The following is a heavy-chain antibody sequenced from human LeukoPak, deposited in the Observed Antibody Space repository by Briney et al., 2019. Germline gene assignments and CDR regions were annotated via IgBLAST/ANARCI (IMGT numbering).Heavy chain of an antibody. CDR2: IYHSGST. CDR3: ARAGGSYLPDYFDY. D-gene: IGHD1-26*01. V-gene: IGHV4-4*02. Sequence: PSETLSLTCAVSGGSISSSNWWSWVRQPPGKGLEWIGEIYHSGSTNYNPSLKSRVTISVDTSKNQFSLKLSSVTAADTAVYYCARAGGSYLPDYFDYWGQGTLVTVSS. CDR1: GGSISSSNW. J-gene: IGHJ4*02.